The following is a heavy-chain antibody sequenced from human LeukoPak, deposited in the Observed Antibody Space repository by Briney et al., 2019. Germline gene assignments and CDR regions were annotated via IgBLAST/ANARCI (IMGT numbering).Heavy chain of an antibody. V-gene: IGHV3-64*01. CDR2: ISSNGGST. CDR3: ARNSDYDFWSGHTDY. CDR1: GFIFSSYA. D-gene: IGHD3-3*01. Sequence: GGSLRLSCAASGFIFSSYAMHWVRQAPGKGLEYLSGISSNGGSTYYANSVKGRFTISRDNSKSTLYLQMGSLRTEDMAVYYCARNSDYDFWSGHTDYWGQGTLVTVSS. J-gene: IGHJ4*02.